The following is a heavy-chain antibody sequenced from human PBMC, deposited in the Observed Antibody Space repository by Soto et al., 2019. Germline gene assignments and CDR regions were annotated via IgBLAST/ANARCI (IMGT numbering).Heavy chain of an antibody. CDR1: GGSFSGYY. D-gene: IGHD2-15*01. V-gene: IGHV4-34*01. Sequence: PSETLSLTCAVYGGSFSGYYWSWIRQPPGKGLEWIGEINHSGSTNYNPSLKSRVTISVDTSKNQFSLKLSSVTAADTAVYYCAALEYCSGGSCYSTYYYMDVWGKGTTVTVSS. J-gene: IGHJ6*03. CDR2: INHSGST. CDR3: AALEYCSGGSCYSTYYYMDV.